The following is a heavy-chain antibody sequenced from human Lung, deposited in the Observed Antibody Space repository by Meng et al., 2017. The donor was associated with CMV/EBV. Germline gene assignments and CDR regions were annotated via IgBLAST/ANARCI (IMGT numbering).Heavy chain of an antibody. Sequence: GESLKISCAASGFTFSSYWMSWVRQAPGKGLEWVANINQDGSEKYYVDSVEGRFTISRDNAKDSLYLQMNALRAEDTAVYYCARRPWGLDVWGQVTTVTVSS. CDR1: GFTFSSYW. CDR3: ARRPWGLDV. CDR2: INQDGSEK. V-gene: IGHV3-7*01. J-gene: IGHJ6*02.